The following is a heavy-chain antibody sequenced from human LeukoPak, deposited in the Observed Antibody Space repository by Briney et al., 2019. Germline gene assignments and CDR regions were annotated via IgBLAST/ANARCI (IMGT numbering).Heavy chain of an antibody. CDR3: AQVGNWETFDY. V-gene: IGHV3-23*01. J-gene: IGHJ4*02. D-gene: IGHD1-1*01. CDR1: GFTLSSYA. Sequence: GGSLRLSCAASGFTLSSYAMSWVRQAPGKGLEWVSAISGSGGSTYYADSAKGRFTISRDNSKNTLYLQMNSLRAEDTAVYYCAQVGNWETFDYWGQGTRVTVSS. CDR2: ISGSGGST.